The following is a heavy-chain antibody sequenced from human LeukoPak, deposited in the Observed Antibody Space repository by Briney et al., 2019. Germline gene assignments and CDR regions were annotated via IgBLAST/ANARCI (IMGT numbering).Heavy chain of an antibody. CDR1: GFTFSTYA. CDR2: ISGTGGST. CDR3: AKALGDWPTTLDY. J-gene: IGHJ4*02. Sequence: GGSLRLSCAASGFTFSTYAMTWVRQAPGKGLEWVSLISGTGGSTYYADSVKGRFTVSRDNSKNTLYLQMNSLTAADTAVYFCAKALGDWPTTLDYWGRGTLVTVPS. V-gene: IGHV3-23*01. D-gene: IGHD3-16*01.